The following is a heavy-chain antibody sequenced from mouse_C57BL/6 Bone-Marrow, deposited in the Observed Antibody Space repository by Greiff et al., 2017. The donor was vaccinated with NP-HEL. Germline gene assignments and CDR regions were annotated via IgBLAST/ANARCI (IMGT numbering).Heavy chain of an antibody. CDR3: ARGLELVP. J-gene: IGHJ4*01. V-gene: IGHV5-17*01. CDR1: GFTFSDYG. CDR2: ISSGSSTI. Sequence: EVKLRKSRGGGGKPGGSLKLSCAASGFTFSDYGMHWVRQAPEKGLEWVAYISSGSSTIYYADTVKGRFTISRDNAKNTLFLQMTSLRSEDTAMYYCARGLELVPWGQGTSVTVSS. D-gene: IGHD4-1*01.